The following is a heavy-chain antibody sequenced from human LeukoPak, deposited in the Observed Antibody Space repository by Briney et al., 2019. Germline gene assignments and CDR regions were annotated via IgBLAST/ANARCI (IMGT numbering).Heavy chain of an antibody. J-gene: IGHJ4*02. CDR2: ISPYNGNT. Sequence: ASVNVSCKASGYTFTNYGITWVRQAPGQGLEWMGCISPYNGNTNYAQKFQGRVTMTTDTSPSTAYMELRNLRSDDTALYYCATEGGWQPTDYGDHVYWGQGTLVTVSS. CDR1: GYTFTNYG. V-gene: IGHV1-18*01. CDR3: ATEGGWQPTDYGDHVY. D-gene: IGHD4-17*01.